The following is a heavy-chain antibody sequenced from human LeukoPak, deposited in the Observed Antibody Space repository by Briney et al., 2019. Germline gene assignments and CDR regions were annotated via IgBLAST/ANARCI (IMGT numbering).Heavy chain of an antibody. CDR2: INPNSGGT. CDR1: GYTFTSYY. D-gene: IGHD3-16*01. Sequence: ASVKVSCKASGYTFTSYYMHWVRQAPGQGLEWMGRINPNSGGTNYAQKFQGRVTMTRDTSISTAYMELSRMRSDDTAVYYCARDGGIGGSWVDYWGQGTLVTVSS. CDR3: ARDGGIGGSWVDY. V-gene: IGHV1-2*06. J-gene: IGHJ4*02.